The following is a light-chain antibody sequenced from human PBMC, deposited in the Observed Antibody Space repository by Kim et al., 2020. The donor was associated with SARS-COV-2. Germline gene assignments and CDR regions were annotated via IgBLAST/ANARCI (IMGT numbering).Light chain of an antibody. J-gene: IGLJ3*02. CDR3: CSYAGSNWV. V-gene: IGLV2-23*02. CDR2: EVV. Sequence: PGQSSTICCPGTSSHVGSYNRVSWYRQYPGKAPKLIIYEVVKRPSGVSNRFSGSKSGNSASLTISGLQAEDEADYYCCSYAGSNWVFGGGTQLTVL. CDR1: SSHVGSYNR.